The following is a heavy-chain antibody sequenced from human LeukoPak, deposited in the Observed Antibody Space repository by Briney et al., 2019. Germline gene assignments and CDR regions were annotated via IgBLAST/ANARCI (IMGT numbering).Heavy chain of an antibody. CDR3: ARGTMMVGP. CDR1: GGSISSYY. J-gene: IGHJ5*02. D-gene: IGHD3-22*01. V-gene: IGHV4-59*01. Sequence: PSETLSLTCTVSGGSISSYYWSWIRQPPGKGLEWIGYIYYSGSTNYNPSLKSRVTMSVDMCKNQFSLKLSSVTAADTAVYYCARGTMMVGPWGQGTLVIVSS. CDR2: IYYSGST.